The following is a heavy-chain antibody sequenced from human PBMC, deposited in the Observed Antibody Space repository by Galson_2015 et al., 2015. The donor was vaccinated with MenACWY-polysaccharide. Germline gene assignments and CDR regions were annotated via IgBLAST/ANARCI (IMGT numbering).Heavy chain of an antibody. V-gene: IGHV3-23*01. J-gene: IGHJ6*02. CDR1: GFTFNKFY. CDR2: LSGPGDAT. D-gene: IGHD1-1*01. CDR3: AKYVHWYGMDV. Sequence: SLRLSCAASGFTFNKFYMAWVRQAPGKGPEWVSALSGPGDATFYADSVRGRFTISRDNSQNTLYLHMSSLRVDDTAVYFCAKYVHWYGMDVWGHGTTVTVS.